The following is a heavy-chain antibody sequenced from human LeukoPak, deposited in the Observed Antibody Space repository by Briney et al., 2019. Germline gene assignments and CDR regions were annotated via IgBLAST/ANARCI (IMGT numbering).Heavy chain of an antibody. D-gene: IGHD4-17*01. CDR1: GFTFSNAW. Sequence: GGSLRLSCAASGFTFSNAWMSWVRQAPGKGLEWVGRIKSKTDGGTTDYAAPVKGRFTISRDDLKNTLYLQMNSLKTEDTAVYYWTPYPLNFGDYYSPLYYWGQGTLVTVSS. CDR3: TPYPLNFGDYYSPLYY. V-gene: IGHV3-15*01. CDR2: IKSKTDGGTT. J-gene: IGHJ4*02.